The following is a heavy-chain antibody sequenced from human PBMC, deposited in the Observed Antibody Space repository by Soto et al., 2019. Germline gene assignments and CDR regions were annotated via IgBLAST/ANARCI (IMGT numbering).Heavy chain of an antibody. J-gene: IGHJ4*02. CDR2: IYTEGATA. Sequence: PGGSLRLSCAASGFTFSSYWMHWVRQAPGKGLVWVSRIYTEGATASYADSVRGRFTISRDNAKNTLYLQMNSLSAEDTALYYCARGNTGYRNFDYWGQATLVTVSS. D-gene: IGHD5-12*01. CDR3: ARGNTGYRNFDY. V-gene: IGHV3-74*01. CDR1: GFTFSSYW.